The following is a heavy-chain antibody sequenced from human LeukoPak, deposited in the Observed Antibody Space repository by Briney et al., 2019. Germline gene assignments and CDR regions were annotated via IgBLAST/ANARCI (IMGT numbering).Heavy chain of an antibody. Sequence: SETLSLTCTVSGGSISSYYWSWIRQPAGKGLEWIGRIYTSGSTNYNPPLKSRVTMSVDTSKNQFSLKLSSVTAADTAVYYCAGPHAYSSGWYYFDYWGQGTLVTVSS. CDR3: AGPHAYSSGWYYFDY. V-gene: IGHV4-4*07. CDR1: GGSISSYY. CDR2: IYTSGST. J-gene: IGHJ4*02. D-gene: IGHD6-19*01.